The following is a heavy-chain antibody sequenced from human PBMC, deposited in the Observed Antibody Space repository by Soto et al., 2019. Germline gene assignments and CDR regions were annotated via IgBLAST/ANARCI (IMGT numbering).Heavy chain of an antibody. J-gene: IGHJ4*02. D-gene: IGHD3-16*01. CDR1: GFNVMGYW. Sequence: PGGSLRLSCAVSGFNVMGYWMSWVRQAPGKGLEWVASIREDGSEIYYLHSVRGRFSISRDSAGNALHLTMNYLSAEDTGVYFCARDIGFDYVNWGQGTLVTVSS. V-gene: IGHV3-7*01. CDR3: ARDIGFDYVN. CDR2: IREDGSEI.